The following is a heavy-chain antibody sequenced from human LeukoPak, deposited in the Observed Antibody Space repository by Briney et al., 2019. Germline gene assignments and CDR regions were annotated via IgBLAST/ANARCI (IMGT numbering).Heavy chain of an antibody. CDR3: ARDPGRRDGYKGGFDY. V-gene: IGHV3-74*01. Sequence: PGGSLRLSCAASGFTFSSYWMHWVRQAPGMGLVWVSRINSDGSSTSYADSVKGRFTISRDNAKNTLYLQMNSLRAEDTAVYYCARDPGRRDGYKGGFDYWGQGTLVTVSS. CDR1: GFTFSSYW. J-gene: IGHJ4*02. D-gene: IGHD5-24*01. CDR2: INSDGSST.